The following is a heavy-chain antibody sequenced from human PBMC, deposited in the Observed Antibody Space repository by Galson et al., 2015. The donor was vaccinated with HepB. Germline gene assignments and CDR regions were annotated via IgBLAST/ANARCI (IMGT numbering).Heavy chain of an antibody. J-gene: IGHJ4*02. CDR3: ARSNPSTYSGWYPYYYDSSGYHH. Sequence: SVKVSCKASGYTFTSYAMNWVRQAPGQGLEWMGWINTNTGNPTYAQGFTGRFVFSLDTSVSTAYLQISSLKAEDTAVYYCARSNPSTYSGWYPYYYDSSGYHHWGQGTLVTVSS. D-gene: IGHD3-22*01. CDR1: GYTFTSYA. CDR2: INTNTGNP. V-gene: IGHV7-4-1*02.